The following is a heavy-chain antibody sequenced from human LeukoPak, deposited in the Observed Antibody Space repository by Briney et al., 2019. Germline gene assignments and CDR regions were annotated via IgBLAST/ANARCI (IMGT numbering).Heavy chain of an antibody. CDR1: GFTFSSYA. V-gene: IGHV3-30*04. CDR2: ISYDGSNK. CDR3: ARDRDYSLDY. J-gene: IGHJ4*02. D-gene: IGHD2-15*01. Sequence: GGSLRLSCADSGFTFSSYAMHWVRQAPGKGLEWVAVISYDGSNKYYADSVKGRFTISRDNSKNTLYLQMNSLRAEDTAVYYCARDRDYSLDYWGQGTLVTVSS.